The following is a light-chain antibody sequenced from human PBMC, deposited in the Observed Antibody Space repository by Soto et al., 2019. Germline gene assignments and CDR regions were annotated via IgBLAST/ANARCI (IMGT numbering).Light chain of an antibody. V-gene: IGLV2-14*01. J-gene: IGLJ1*01. Sequence: QSVLTQPASVSGSPGQSITISCTGTSSDVGSYNYVSWYQQHPDKAPKLMIYEVTSRPSGVSNRFSGSKSGNTASLTISGLQAEDEADYYCSSYTSSSTLGYVFGTGTKVTVL. CDR3: SSYTSSSTLGYV. CDR1: SSDVGSYNY. CDR2: EVT.